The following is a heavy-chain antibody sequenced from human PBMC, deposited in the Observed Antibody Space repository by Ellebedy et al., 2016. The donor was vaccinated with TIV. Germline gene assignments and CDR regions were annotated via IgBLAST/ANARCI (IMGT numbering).Heavy chain of an antibody. CDR1: GFTFSSYA. J-gene: IGHJ4*02. CDR2: ISGSGGST. Sequence: PGGSLRPSCAASGFTFSSYAMSWVRQAPGKGLEWVSAISGSGGSTYYSDSVKGRFTISRDNSKNTLYLQMNSLRAEDTAVYYCAKSTSGYYSGFDYWGQGTLVTVSS. CDR3: AKSTSGYYSGFDY. D-gene: IGHD3-22*01. V-gene: IGHV3-23*01.